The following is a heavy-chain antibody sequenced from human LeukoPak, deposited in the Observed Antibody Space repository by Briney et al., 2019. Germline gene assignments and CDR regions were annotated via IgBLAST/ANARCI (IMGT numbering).Heavy chain of an antibody. D-gene: IGHD3-22*01. CDR2: INHSGST. CDR1: GGSFSGYY. CDR3: ARGWNYYDSSGYSADAFDI. Sequence: SETLSLTCAVYGGSFSGYYWSWIRQPPGKGLEWIGEINHSGSTNYNPSLKSRVTISVDASKNQFSLKLSSVTAADTAVYYCARGWNYYDSSGYSADAFDIWGQGTMVTVSS. J-gene: IGHJ3*02. V-gene: IGHV4-34*01.